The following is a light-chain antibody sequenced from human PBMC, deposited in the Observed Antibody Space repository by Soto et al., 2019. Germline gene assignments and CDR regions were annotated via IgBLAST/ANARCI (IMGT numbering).Light chain of an antibody. CDR1: QGIRND. Sequence: DIQMTQFPSSLSASVADRVTITCRASQGIRNDLDWYQQKPGKAPKRLIYGASSLQSGVPSRFSGSGSGTEFTLAISSLQPEDFATFYCLQHRTYPLTFGQGTKVEIK. J-gene: IGKJ1*01. CDR3: LQHRTYPLT. V-gene: IGKV1-17*01. CDR2: GAS.